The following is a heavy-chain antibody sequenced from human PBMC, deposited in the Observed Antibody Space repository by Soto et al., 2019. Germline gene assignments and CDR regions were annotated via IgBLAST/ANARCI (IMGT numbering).Heavy chain of an antibody. Sequence: QVQLVESGGGVVQPGRSLRLSCAASGFTFSSYAMHWVRQAPGKGLEWVAVISYDGSNKYYTDSVKGRFTISRDDSKNTLYLQMNSLRAEDTAMNYCARGSGYNYCDYWGQGTLVTVSS. CDR2: ISYDGSNK. D-gene: IGHD5-18*01. CDR3: ARGSGYNYCDY. CDR1: GFTFSSYA. J-gene: IGHJ4*02. V-gene: IGHV3-30-3*01.